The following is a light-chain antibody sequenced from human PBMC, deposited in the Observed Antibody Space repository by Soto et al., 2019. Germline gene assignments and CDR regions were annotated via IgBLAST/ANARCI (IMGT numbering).Light chain of an antibody. CDR1: QSVGSS. CDR2: GAN. CDR3: LQSSNGPRT. V-gene: IGKV3-15*01. J-gene: IGKJ1*01. Sequence: ETVMTQSPATLSVSPGEGATLSCRASQSVGSSLAWYQHKPGQAPRLLIYGANTRATGIPARFSGSGYGAEFTLTINSLQSEDYALYYCLQSSNGPRTFGQGTKVEI.